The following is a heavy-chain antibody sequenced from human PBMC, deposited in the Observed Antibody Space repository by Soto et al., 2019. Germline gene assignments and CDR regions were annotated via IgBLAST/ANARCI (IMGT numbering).Heavy chain of an antibody. CDR2: IYHSGST. D-gene: IGHD2-15*01. CDR1: GGSISRGNW. Sequence: PSDTLSLTCAVSGGSISRGNWWCWVRQPPGRGLEWIGEIYHSGSTNYNPSLKSRVTISVDKSKNQFSLKLSPVTAADTAVYYCARAGRGYCSGGSCYAGLHGMDVWGKGTTVNVSS. J-gene: IGHJ6*01. CDR3: ARAGRGYCSGGSCYAGLHGMDV. V-gene: IGHV4-4*02.